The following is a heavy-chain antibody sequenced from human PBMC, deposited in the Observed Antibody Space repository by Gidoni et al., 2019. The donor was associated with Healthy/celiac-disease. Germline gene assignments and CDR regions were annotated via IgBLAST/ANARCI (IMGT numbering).Heavy chain of an antibody. V-gene: IGHV3-49*03. J-gene: IGHJ4*02. Sequence: EVQRVESGGGLVQPGRSLRLSCTASGLTFGVYAMSWFRQAPGKGLEWVGFIRSKAYGGTTEYAASVKGRFTISRDDSKSIAYLQMNSLKTEDTAVYYCTRVVAAAGIGYWGQGTLVTVSS. CDR3: TRVVAAAGIGY. CDR2: IRSKAYGGTT. D-gene: IGHD6-13*01. CDR1: GLTFGVYA.